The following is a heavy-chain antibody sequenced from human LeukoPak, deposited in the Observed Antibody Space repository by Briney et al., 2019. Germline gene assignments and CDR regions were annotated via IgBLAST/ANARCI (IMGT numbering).Heavy chain of an antibody. D-gene: IGHD6-13*01. CDR1: GFTFDDYA. V-gene: IGHV3-43*02. CDR2: ISGDGGST. Sequence: GGSLRLSCAASGFTFDDYAMHRVRQAPGKGLEWVSLISGDGGSTYYADSVKGRFTISRDNSKNSLYLQMNSLRTEDTALYYCAKDRFGVIAAAATSWVRPGDHYYYYGMDVWGQGTTVTVSS. J-gene: IGHJ6*02. CDR3: AKDRFGVIAAAATSWVRPGDHYYYYGMDV.